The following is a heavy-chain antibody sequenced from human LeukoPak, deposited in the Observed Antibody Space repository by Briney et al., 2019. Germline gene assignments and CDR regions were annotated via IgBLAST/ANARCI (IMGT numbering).Heavy chain of an antibody. D-gene: IGHD6-13*01. CDR1: GFTFSSYW. CDR3: ARAGSGSSWYEYYYYYYMDV. Sequence: PGGSLRLSCAASGFTFSSYWMSWVRQAPGKGLEWVANIKQDGSEKYYVDSVKGRFTISRDNAKNSLYLQMNSLRAEDTAVYYCARAGSGSSWYEYYYYYYMDVWGKGTTVTVSS. CDR2: IKQDGSEK. V-gene: IGHV3-7*01. J-gene: IGHJ6*03.